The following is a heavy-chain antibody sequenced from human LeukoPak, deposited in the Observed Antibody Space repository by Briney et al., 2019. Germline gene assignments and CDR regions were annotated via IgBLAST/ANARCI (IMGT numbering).Heavy chain of an antibody. V-gene: IGHV3-48*02. J-gene: IGHJ4*02. CDR3: VGDPEALDY. CDR2: ISRGRPTV. Sequence: GGPLRLSCAASGFTLSSYRMNGVPQAPGKGLEGVSYISRGRPTVHYADSVRGRFTISRDNAKNSLYLQMNSLRDEDTAVYYCVGDPEALDYWGQGALVTVSS. CDR1: GFTLSSYR.